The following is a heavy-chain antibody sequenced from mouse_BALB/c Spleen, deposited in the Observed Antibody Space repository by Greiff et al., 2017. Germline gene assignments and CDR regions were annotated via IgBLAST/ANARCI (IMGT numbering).Heavy chain of an antibody. D-gene: IGHD1-1*01. V-gene: IGHV5-6-3*01. CDR3: ARDSTTVVADWYFDV. J-gene: IGHJ1*01. Sequence: EVQRVESGGGLVQPGGSLKLSCAASGFTFSSYGMSWVRQTPDKRLELVATINSNGGSTYYPDSVKGRFTISRDNAKNTLYLQMSSLKSEDTAMYYCARDSTTVVADWYFDVWGAGTTVTVSS. CDR1: GFTFSSYG. CDR2: INSNGGST.